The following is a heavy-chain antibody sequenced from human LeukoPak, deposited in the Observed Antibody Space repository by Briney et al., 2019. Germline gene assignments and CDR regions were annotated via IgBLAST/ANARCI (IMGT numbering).Heavy chain of an antibody. V-gene: IGHV3-30*18. CDR1: GFTFRISA. Sequence: GGSLTLSCVTSGFTFRISAMHWVRQAPDRGLEWIAFISWDGAVIYYGDSVKDRFTISRDTSKRTVSLQVDGLRAEDTAVYYCAKDLDTKYCIDFWGQGPLVSVSS. J-gene: IGHJ4*02. CDR3: AKDLDTKYCIDF. CDR2: ISWDGAVI. D-gene: IGHD2-8*02.